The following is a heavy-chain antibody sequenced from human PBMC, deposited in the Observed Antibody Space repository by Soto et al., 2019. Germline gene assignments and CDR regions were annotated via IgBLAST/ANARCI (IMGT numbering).Heavy chain of an antibody. D-gene: IGHD3-22*01. J-gene: IGHJ4*02. CDR1: GFTVSSNY. Sequence: GGSLRLSCAASGFTVSSNYMSWVRQAPGKGLEWVSVIYSGGSTYYADSVKGRFTISRDNSKNTLYLQMNSLRAEDTAVYYCARFPRNYYDSSGYGLDYWGQGTLVTVSS. CDR3: ARFPRNYYDSSGYGLDY. CDR2: IYSGGST. V-gene: IGHV3-53*01.